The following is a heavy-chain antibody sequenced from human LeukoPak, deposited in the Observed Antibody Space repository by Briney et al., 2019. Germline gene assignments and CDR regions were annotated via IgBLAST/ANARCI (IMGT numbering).Heavy chain of an antibody. D-gene: IGHD3-22*01. V-gene: IGHV4-61*02. CDR3: ATTYYYDSSGLYY. CDR1: GGSISSGSYY. J-gene: IGHJ4*02. CDR2: IYTSGST. Sequence: SQTLSLTCTVSGGSISSGSYYWSWIRQPAGKGLGWIGRIYTSGSTNYNPSLKSRVTISVDTSKNQFSLKLNSVTAADTAVYYCATTYYYDSSGLYYWAQGTLVTVSS.